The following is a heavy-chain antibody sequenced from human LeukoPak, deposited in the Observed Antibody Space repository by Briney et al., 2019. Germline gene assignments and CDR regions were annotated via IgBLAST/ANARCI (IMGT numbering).Heavy chain of an antibody. Sequence: GGSLRLSCAVSGFTVRSNYMSWVRQAPGKGLEWVSVIYSGGSTYYADSVKGRFTISRDNSKNTLYLQMSSLRVEDTAVYYCAKYSSGWYVYYYMDVWGKGTTVTVSS. J-gene: IGHJ6*03. CDR3: AKYSSGWYVYYYMDV. D-gene: IGHD6-19*01. V-gene: IGHV3-53*01. CDR2: IYSGGST. CDR1: GFTVRSNY.